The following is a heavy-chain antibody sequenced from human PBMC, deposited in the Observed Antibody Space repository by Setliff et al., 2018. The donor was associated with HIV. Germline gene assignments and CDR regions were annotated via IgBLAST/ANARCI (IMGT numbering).Heavy chain of an antibody. CDR2: IPGTGTTI. CDR3: VRISGSNGHYYYGLDV. CDR1: GFTFSSYW. J-gene: IGHJ6*02. Sequence: PSETLSLSCAASGFTFSSYWMHWVRQAPGKGLVWVSRIPGTGTTIYYADSVKGRFTISRDNARNSLYLQMDSLRAEDTALYYCVRISGSNGHYYYGLDVWGQGTTVTVSS. V-gene: IGHV3-74*01. D-gene: IGHD1-26*01.